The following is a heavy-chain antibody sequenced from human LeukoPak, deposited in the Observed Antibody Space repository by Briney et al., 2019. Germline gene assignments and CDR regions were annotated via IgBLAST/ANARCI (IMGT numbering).Heavy chain of an antibody. Sequence: GASVKVSCKASGYTFTGYYMHWVRQAPGQGLEWMGWINPNSGGTNYAQKFQGRVTITRNTSISTAYMELSSLRSEDTAVYYCASSVDIVAQWAWGAFDIWGQGTMVTVSS. CDR2: INPNSGGT. J-gene: IGHJ3*02. CDR3: ASSVDIVAQWAWGAFDI. V-gene: IGHV1-2*02. CDR1: GYTFTGYY. D-gene: IGHD5-12*01.